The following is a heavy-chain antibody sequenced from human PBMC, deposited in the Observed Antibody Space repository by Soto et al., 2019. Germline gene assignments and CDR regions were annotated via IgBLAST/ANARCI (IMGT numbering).Heavy chain of an antibody. J-gene: IGHJ6*03. CDR2: IRPILDVK. CDR3: AEDSLSRFSGQSHSYYMDV. Sequence: QVQVAQPGVEVRKPGSSVKVSCEAPGGGLTWNSIAWVRQAPGQGLEGMGRIRPILDVKHYALKFEGRVTFTADNSSATVYMDMNNLTFADTALYYSAEDSLSRFSGQSHSYYMDVWGDGTAVAVSS. CDR1: GGGLTWNS. D-gene: IGHD2-2*01. V-gene: IGHV1-69*02.